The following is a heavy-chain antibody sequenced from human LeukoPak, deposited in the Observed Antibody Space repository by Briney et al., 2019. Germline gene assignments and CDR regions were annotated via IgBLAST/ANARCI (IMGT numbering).Heavy chain of an antibody. V-gene: IGHV3-21*01. Sequence: GGSLRPSCAASGFTFSSYSMNWVRQAPGKGLEWVSSISSSSSYIYYADSVKGRFTISRDNAKNSLYLQMNSLRAEDTAVYYCARGDGIAARLYYFDYWGQGTLVTVSS. CDR2: ISSSSSYI. J-gene: IGHJ4*02. CDR3: ARGDGIAARLYYFDY. CDR1: GFTFSSYS. D-gene: IGHD6-6*01.